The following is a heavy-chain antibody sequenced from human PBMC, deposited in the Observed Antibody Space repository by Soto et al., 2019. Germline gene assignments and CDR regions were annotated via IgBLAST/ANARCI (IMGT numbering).Heavy chain of an antibody. Sequence: PLETLSLTCAVYGGSFSGYYWSWIRQPPGKGLEWIGEINHSGSTNYNPSLKSRVTISVDTSRNQFSLKLSSVTAADTAVYYCARDLNREQRGLDSWGQGTLVTVSS. D-gene: IGHD6-25*01. CDR2: INHSGST. CDR1: GGSFSGYY. J-gene: IGHJ4*02. CDR3: ARDLNREQRGLDS. V-gene: IGHV4-34*01.